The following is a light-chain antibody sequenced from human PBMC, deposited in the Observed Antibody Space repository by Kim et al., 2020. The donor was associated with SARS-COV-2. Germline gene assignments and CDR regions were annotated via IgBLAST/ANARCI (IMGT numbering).Light chain of an antibody. V-gene: IGLV3-21*04. CDR2: YDS. Sequence: PGKAAMISCGGNNIGSKSVHWYQQQPGQAPVLVIYYDSDRPSGIPERFSGSNSGNTATPTISRVEAGDEADYYCQVWDSSSDHWVFGGGTKLTVL. CDR1: NIGSKS. J-gene: IGLJ3*02. CDR3: QVWDSSSDHWV.